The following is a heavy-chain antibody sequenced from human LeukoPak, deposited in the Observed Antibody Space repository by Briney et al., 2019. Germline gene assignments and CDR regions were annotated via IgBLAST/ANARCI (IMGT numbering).Heavy chain of an antibody. CDR1: GGSISSYY. V-gene: IGHV4-59*08. Sequence: PSETLSLTCTVSGGSISSYYWSWIRQPPGKGLEWIGYIYYSGSTYYNPSLKSRVTISVDTSKNQFSLKLSSVTAADTAVYYCARVSIHVDAFDIWGQGTMVTVSS. D-gene: IGHD2/OR15-2a*01. CDR3: ARVSIHVDAFDI. J-gene: IGHJ3*02. CDR2: IYYSGST.